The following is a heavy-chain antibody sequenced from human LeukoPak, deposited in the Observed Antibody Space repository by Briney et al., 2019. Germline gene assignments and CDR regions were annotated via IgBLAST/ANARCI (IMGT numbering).Heavy chain of an antibody. V-gene: IGHV3-20*04. J-gene: IGHJ6*03. CDR1: GFTFDDYG. CDR3: ARERTGYYMAV. D-gene: IGHD1-14*01. Sequence: GGSLRLSCAASGFTFDDYGTSWVRQAPGKGLEWVSGINWNGGSTGYADSVKGRFTISRDDSQNTLYLQMDSLRAEDTAVYYCARERTGYYMAVWGKGTTVTISS. CDR2: INWNGGST.